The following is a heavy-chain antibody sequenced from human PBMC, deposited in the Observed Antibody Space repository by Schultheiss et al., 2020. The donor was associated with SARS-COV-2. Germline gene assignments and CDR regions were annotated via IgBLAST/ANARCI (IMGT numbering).Heavy chain of an antibody. Sequence: SETLSLTCTVSGGSISSGDYYWGWIRQPPGKGLEWIGYIYYSGSTYYNPSLKSRVTISVDTSKNQFSLKLSSVTAADTAVYYCATTTVTTMYFDYWGQGTLVTVSS. J-gene: IGHJ4*02. CDR2: IYYSGST. D-gene: IGHD4-17*01. CDR1: GGSISSGDYY. V-gene: IGHV4-30-4*01. CDR3: ATTTVTTMYFDY.